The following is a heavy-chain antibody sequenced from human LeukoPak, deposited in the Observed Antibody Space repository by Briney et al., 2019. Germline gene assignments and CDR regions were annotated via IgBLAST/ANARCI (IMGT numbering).Heavy chain of an antibody. Sequence: VASVKVSCKASGYSFTGHYIHWVRQAPGQGLEWMGWLNPNSGGTKFAQKFQARVTLTRDTSISTAYMELSSLRSDDTAVYYCAIFYYDISGYLDYWGQGTLVTVSS. V-gene: IGHV1-2*02. J-gene: IGHJ4*02. CDR2: LNPNSGGT. CDR1: GYSFTGHY. D-gene: IGHD3-22*01. CDR3: AIFYYDISGYLDY.